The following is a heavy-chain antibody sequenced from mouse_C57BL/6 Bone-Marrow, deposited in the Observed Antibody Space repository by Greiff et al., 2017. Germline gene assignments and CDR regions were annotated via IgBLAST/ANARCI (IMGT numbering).Heavy chain of an antibody. CDR3: TVHYYGSSYGWFAY. V-gene: IGHV6-3*01. D-gene: IGHD1-1*01. Sequence: EVMLVESGGGLVQPGGSMKLSCVASGFTFSNYWMNWVRQSPEKGLEWVAQIRLKSDNYATHYAESVKGRFTISRDDSKSSVYLQMNNLRAEDTGSYYCTVHYYGSSYGWFAYWGQGTLVTVSA. J-gene: IGHJ3*01. CDR2: IRLKSDNYAT. CDR1: GFTFSNYW.